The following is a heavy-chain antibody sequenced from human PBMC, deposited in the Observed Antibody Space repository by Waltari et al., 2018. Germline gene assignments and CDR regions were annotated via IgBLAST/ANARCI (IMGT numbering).Heavy chain of an antibody. D-gene: IGHD3-22*01. Sequence: QVQLQESGPGLVKPSETLSLTCTVSGGSISSYYWSWIRQPPGKGLEWIGYIYYSGSTNYTPSLKSRVTISVDTSKNQFSLKLSSVTAADTAVYYCARDLGYYDSSGYPRRFDPWGQGTLVTVSS. CDR1: GGSISSYY. V-gene: IGHV4-59*01. J-gene: IGHJ5*02. CDR3: ARDLGYYDSSGYPRRFDP. CDR2: IYYSGST.